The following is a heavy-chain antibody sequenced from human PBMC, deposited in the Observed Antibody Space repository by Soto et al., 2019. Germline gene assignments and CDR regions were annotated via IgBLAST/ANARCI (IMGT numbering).Heavy chain of an antibody. Sequence: TSETLSLTCTVSGGSISSGGYYWSWIRQHPGKGLEWIGYIYYSGSTYYNPSLKSRVTISVDTSKNQFSLKLSSVTAADTAVYYCARVDKPYNWFDPWGQGTLVTVSS. J-gene: IGHJ5*02. CDR2: IYYSGST. CDR1: GGSISSGGYY. V-gene: IGHV4-31*03. CDR3: ARVDKPYNWFDP. D-gene: IGHD3-22*01.